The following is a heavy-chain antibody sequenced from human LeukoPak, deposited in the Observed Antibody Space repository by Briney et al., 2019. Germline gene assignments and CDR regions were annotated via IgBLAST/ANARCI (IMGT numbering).Heavy chain of an antibody. J-gene: IGHJ3*02. Sequence: SETLSLTCTVSGGSISSYYWSWIRQPPGKGLEWIGYIYYSGSTNYNPSLMSRVTMSVDTSKKQFSLKVNSVTAAETAVYYCARFRAAAAPYDAFDMWGQGTMVTVSS. CDR3: ARFRAAAAPYDAFDM. CDR1: GGSISSYY. D-gene: IGHD6-13*01. V-gene: IGHV4-59*01. CDR2: IYYSGST.